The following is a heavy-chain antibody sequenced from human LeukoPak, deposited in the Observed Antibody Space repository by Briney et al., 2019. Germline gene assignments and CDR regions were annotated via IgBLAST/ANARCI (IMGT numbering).Heavy chain of an antibody. Sequence: ASVKVSCKASGYTFTGYYMHWVRQAPGQGLGWIGWINPNSGGTNYAQKFQGRVTMTRDTSISTAYMELSRLRSDDTAVYYCARDGGYCSSTSCYNYMDVWGKGTTVTVSS. J-gene: IGHJ6*03. CDR1: GYTFTGYY. V-gene: IGHV1-2*02. D-gene: IGHD2-2*03. CDR2: INPNSGGT. CDR3: ARDGGYCSSTSCYNYMDV.